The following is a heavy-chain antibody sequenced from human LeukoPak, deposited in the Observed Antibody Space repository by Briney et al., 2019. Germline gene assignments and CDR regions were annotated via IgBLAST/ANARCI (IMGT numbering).Heavy chain of an antibody. CDR3: AVVVPAAIGVDY. V-gene: IGHV3-23*01. CDR1: GFTFSSYA. Sequence: GGSLRLSCAASGFTFSSYAMSWVRQAPGKGLEWVSAISGSGGSTYYADSVKGRFTISRDIYKNTLYLQMNSLRAEDTAVYYCAVVVPAAIGVDYWGQGTLVTVSS. D-gene: IGHD2-2*01. J-gene: IGHJ4*02. CDR2: ISGSGGST.